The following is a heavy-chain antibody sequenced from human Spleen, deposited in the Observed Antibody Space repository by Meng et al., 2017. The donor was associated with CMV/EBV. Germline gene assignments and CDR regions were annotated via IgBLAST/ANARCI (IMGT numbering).Heavy chain of an antibody. CDR3: VRHLPEAVSPNWLAP. CDR2: THHSGTT. J-gene: IGHJ5*02. V-gene: IGHV4-39*01. D-gene: IGHD5/OR15-5a*01. Sequence: ASITSTSYYWGWIRQPPGKGLEWIGSTHHSGTTYYNPSLKSRVTISVDVSKNQISLRLRSVTAADTAMYHCVRHLPEAVSPNWLAPWGQGTLVTVSS. CDR1: ASITSTSYY.